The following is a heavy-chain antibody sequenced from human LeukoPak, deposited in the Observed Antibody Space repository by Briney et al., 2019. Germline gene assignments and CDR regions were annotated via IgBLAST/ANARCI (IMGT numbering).Heavy chain of an antibody. J-gene: IGHJ6*03. CDR3: ARDRDSSSWVCYGTYKYYYYMDV. CDR2: IKQDGGER. V-gene: IGHV3-7*01. CDR1: GFTFNSYW. Sequence: GGSLRLSCTASGFTFNSYWMTWVRPAPGEGLEWVAKIKQDGGERYYVDSVKGRFTISRDNAQNSLYLELNSLRAEDTAVYFCARDRDSSSWVCYGTYKYYYYMDVWGKGTTVTVSS. D-gene: IGHD1-14*01.